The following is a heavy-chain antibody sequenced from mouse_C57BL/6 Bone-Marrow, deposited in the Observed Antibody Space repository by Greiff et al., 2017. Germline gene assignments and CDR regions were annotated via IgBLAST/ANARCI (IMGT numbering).Heavy chain of an antibody. J-gene: IGHJ3*01. V-gene: IGHV1-42*01. CDR2: INPNTGGT. CDR1: GYSFTGYY. CDR3: SGGNGCWFAY. Sequence: VQLQQSGAELVKPGASVKLSCKASGYSFTGYYMNWVKPSPEKSLEWIGMINPNTGGTTYNEKFKGKATLTVDKSSSTAYMQLNSLISEDAAVYYCSGGNGCWFAYWGQGTLVTVSA. D-gene: IGHD1-1*02.